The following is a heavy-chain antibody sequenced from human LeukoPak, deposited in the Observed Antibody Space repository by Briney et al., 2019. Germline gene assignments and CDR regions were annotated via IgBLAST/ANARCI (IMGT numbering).Heavy chain of an antibody. V-gene: IGHV3-66*01. D-gene: IGHD6-13*01. J-gene: IGHJ4*02. CDR2: IYSGGST. CDR1: GFTVSSNY. CDR3: ARDRGYSSSPADFVY. Sequence: PGGSLRLSCAASGFTVSSNYMSWVRQAPGKGLEWVSVIYSGGSTYYAASVKGRFTISRDNSKNTLYRRMSSLSAERPPVTDGARDRGYSSSPADFVYWGRGTLVAVSS.